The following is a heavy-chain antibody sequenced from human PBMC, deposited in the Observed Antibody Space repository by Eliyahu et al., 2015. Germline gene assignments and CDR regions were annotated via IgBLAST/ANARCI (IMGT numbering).Heavy chain of an antibody. CDR2: ISYDGSNK. D-gene: IGHD6-13*01. J-gene: IGHJ4*02. V-gene: IGHV3-30*03. CDR3: ARVPFPGYSSSWYTY. Sequence: QVQLVESGGGVVQPGRSLRLSCAASGFTFSXYGMHWVRQAPGKGVEWVAVISYDGSNKYYADSVKGRFTISRDNSKNTLYLQMNSLRAEDTAVYYCARVPFPGYSSSWYTYWGQGTLVTVSS. CDR1: GFTFSXYG.